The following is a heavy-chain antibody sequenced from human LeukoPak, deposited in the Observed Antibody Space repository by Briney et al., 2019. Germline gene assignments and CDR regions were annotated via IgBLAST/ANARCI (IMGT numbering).Heavy chain of an antibody. V-gene: IGHV1-69*13. CDR1: GYTFTSYG. D-gene: IGHD3-10*01. CDR2: IIPIFGTA. Sequence: GASVKVSCKASGYTFTSYGISWVRQAPGQGLEWMGGIIPIFGTANYTQKFQGRVTITADESTSTAYMELSSLRSEDTAVYYCHYSDGRNYYYYYGMDVWGQGTTVTVSS. CDR3: HYSDGRNYYYYYGMDV. J-gene: IGHJ6*02.